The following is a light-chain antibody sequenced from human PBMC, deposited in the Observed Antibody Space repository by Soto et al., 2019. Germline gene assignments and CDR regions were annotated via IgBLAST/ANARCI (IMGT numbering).Light chain of an antibody. CDR3: QQYINWPRT. J-gene: IGKJ1*01. CDR1: QSVYNF. V-gene: IGKV3-11*01. Sequence: EIVLTQSPVTLSLSPGQRATLSCRASQSVYNFLAWYQQKPGQAPRLLISDASERATGIPARFSGSGSGTDFTLTISSLEPEDFAVYYCQQYINWPRTFGQGTKVDIK. CDR2: DAS.